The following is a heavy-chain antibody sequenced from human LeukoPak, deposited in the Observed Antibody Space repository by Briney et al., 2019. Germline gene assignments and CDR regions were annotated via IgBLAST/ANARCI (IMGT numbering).Heavy chain of an antibody. CDR2: ISSNGGST. CDR1: GFTFSSYA. CDR3: ARGLGAEPFDY. J-gene: IGHJ4*02. D-gene: IGHD1-26*01. Sequence: GGSLRLSCAASGFTFSSYAMHWVRQAPGKGLEYVSAISSNGGSTYYANSVKGRFTIPRDNSKNTLYLQMGSLRAEDMAVYYCARGLGAEPFDYWGQGTLVTVSS. V-gene: IGHV3-64*01.